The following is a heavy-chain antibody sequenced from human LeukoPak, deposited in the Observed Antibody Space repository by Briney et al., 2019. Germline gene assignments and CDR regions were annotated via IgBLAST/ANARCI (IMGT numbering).Heavy chain of an antibody. D-gene: IGHD2-2*01. CDR3: ARPLSGYCSSTSCYRKSQAFDI. V-gene: IGHV3-23*01. J-gene: IGHJ3*02. CDR1: GFTFSSYA. Sequence: GGSLRLSCAASGFTFSSYAPSWVRQAPGKGLKWVSVISTTGDSTYYADSVKGRFTISRDNSKNTMYLQMNSLRAEDTAVYYCARPLSGYCSSTSCYRKSQAFDIWGQGTMVTVSS. CDR2: ISTTGDST.